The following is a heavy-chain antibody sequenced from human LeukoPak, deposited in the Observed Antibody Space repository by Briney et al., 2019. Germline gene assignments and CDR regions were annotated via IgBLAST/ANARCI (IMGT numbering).Heavy chain of an antibody. J-gene: IGHJ4*02. Sequence: GGSLRLSCAASGFTVSSNYMSWVRQAPGKGLEWVSVIYSGPTTYYADSVKGGFTISRDNSKNTLYLQMNSLRAEDTAVYYCARDGNRRSLAYWGQGTLVAVSS. V-gene: IGHV3-66*01. CDR1: GFTVSSNY. D-gene: IGHD3-3*01. CDR2: IYSGPTT. CDR3: ARDGNRRSLAY.